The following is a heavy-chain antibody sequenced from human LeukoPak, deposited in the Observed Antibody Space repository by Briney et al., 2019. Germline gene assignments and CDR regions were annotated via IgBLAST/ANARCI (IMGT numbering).Heavy chain of an antibody. CDR2: IFPADSDT. J-gene: IGHJ4*02. Sequence: GESLKISCKGSGYSFSNYWIAWVRRMPGKCLEWMGIIFPADSDTRYSPSLQGQVTISVDKSINTAYLQWSSLKASDSAMYYCARPPGVGATSFDYWGQGTLVTVSS. V-gene: IGHV5-51*01. CDR3: ARPPGVGATSFDY. D-gene: IGHD1-26*01. CDR1: GYSFSNYW.